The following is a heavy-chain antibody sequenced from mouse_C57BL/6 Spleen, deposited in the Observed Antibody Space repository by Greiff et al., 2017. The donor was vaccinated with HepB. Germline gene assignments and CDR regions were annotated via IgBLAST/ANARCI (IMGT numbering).Heavy chain of an antibody. Sequence: QVQLQQSGPGLVQPSQSLSITCTVSGFSLTSYGVHWVRQSPGKGLEWLGVIWSGGGTDYNAAFISRLSISKDNSKSQVFFKMNSLQADDTAIYYCARNEIYYGNPNAIDYWGQGTSVTVSS. D-gene: IGHD2-1*01. V-gene: IGHV2-2*01. CDR2: IWSGGGT. CDR1: GFSLTSYG. CDR3: ARNEIYYGNPNAIDY. J-gene: IGHJ4*01.